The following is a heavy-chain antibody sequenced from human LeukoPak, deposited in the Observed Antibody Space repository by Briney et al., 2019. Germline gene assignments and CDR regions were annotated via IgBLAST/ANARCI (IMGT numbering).Heavy chain of an antibody. Sequence: GGSLRLSCAASGFTFSDYYMSWIRQAPGKGLEWLSYISSSGSTIYYADSVKGRFTISRDNAKNSLYLQMNSLRAEDTAVYYCARGYYDFWSGYPFDYWGQGTLVTVSS. CDR3: ARGYYDFWSGYPFDY. CDR2: ISSSGSTI. D-gene: IGHD3-3*01. J-gene: IGHJ4*02. CDR1: GFTFSDYY. V-gene: IGHV3-11*04.